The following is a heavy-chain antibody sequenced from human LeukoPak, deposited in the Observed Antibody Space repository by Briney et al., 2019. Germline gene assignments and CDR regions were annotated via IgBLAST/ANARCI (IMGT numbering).Heavy chain of an antibody. CDR3: ARRGKAIFDY. V-gene: IGHV4-4*09. CDR1: GGSISSYY. CDR2: IYTSGST. J-gene: IGHJ4*02. Sequence: PSETLSLTCTVSGGSISSYYWSWIRQPPGKGLEWIGYIYTSGSTNYNPSLKSRVTISVDTSKNQFSLRLSSVTAADTAVYYCARRGKAIFDYWGQGTLVTVSS. D-gene: IGHD2-2*01.